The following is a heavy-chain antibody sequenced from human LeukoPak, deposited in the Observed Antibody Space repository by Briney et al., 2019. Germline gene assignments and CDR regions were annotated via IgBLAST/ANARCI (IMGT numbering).Heavy chain of an antibody. Sequence: PGGSLRLSCAASGFTFRSIAMTWVRQAPGKGLEWVSSIRSNGDTTYNADSVKGRFIISRDNSKNTLYLQMNRLRVEDTAIYYCAKGQELDDGVFDSWGQGTLVTVSS. CDR1: GFTFRSIA. J-gene: IGHJ4*02. V-gene: IGHV3-23*01. CDR2: IRSNGDTT. D-gene: IGHD1-1*01. CDR3: AKGQELDDGVFDS.